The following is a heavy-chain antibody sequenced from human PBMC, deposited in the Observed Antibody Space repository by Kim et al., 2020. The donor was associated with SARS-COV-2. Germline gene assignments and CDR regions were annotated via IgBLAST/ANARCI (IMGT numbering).Heavy chain of an antibody. Sequence: VYTAEAVKGRFTISRDDSKNSVYLQRNGLRAEDTAVYYCAREEEMATRFDYWGQGTLVTVSS. D-gene: IGHD5-12*01. CDR3: AREEEMATRFDY. V-gene: IGHV3-21*01. J-gene: IGHJ4*02. CDR2: V.